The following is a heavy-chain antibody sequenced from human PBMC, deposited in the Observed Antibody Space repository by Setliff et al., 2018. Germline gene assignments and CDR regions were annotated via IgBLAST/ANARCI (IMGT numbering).Heavy chain of an antibody. CDR2: IYYTGTA. V-gene: IGHV4-39*07. CDR3: ARAPQYTNYWYALSWFDP. D-gene: IGHD2-8*02. CDR1: GDSISSTSYQ. Sequence: SETLSLTCTVSGDSISSTSYQWGWVRQPPGKGLEWIGSIYYTGTAYYNPSLKSRVTISVDTSKNQFSLKLASMTAADTAIYYCARAPQYTNYWYALSWFDPWGQGTLVTVSS. J-gene: IGHJ5*02.